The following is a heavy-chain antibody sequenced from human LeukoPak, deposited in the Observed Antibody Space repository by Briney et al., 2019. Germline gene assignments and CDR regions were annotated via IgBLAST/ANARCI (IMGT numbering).Heavy chain of an antibody. CDR1: GYTFTSYD. CDR2: MNPNSGNT. J-gene: IGHJ4*02. CDR3: ARSYCDFWSGVTPVGY. Sequence: ASVKVSCRPSGYTFTSYDINWVRQATGQGLEWMGWMNPNSGNTGYAQKFQGRVPMTRNTSISTAYMELSSLRSEDTAVYYCARSYCDFWSGVTPVGYWGQGPLLTVSS. V-gene: IGHV1-8*01. D-gene: IGHD3-3*01.